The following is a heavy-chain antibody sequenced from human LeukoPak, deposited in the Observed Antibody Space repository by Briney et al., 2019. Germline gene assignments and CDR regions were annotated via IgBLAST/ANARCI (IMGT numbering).Heavy chain of an antibody. D-gene: IGHD6-19*01. CDR3: ARRAVAASVPFDY. J-gene: IGHJ4*02. CDR2: IKQDGSEK. CDR1: GFTFSTYW. Sequence: GGSLRLSCAASGFTFSTYWMSWVRQAPGKGLEWVANIKQDGSEKYYVDFVKGRFTISRDNAKNSLYLQMNSLRAEDTAVYYCARRAVAASVPFDYWGQGTLVTVSS. V-gene: IGHV3-7*01.